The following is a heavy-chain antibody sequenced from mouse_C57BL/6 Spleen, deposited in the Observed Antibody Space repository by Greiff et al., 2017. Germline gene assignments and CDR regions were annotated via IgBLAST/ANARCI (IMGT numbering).Heavy chain of an antibody. CDR2: IWSGGST. V-gene: IGHV2-2*01. Sequence: QVQLKESGPGLVQPSQSLSITCTASGFSLTSYGVHWVRQSPGKGLEWLGVIWSGGSTDYNAAFISRLSISKDNSKSQVFFKMNSLQADDTARYYCARSFSNPYYAMDYWGQGTSVTVSS. J-gene: IGHJ4*01. D-gene: IGHD2-5*01. CDR1: GFSLTSYG. CDR3: ARSFSNPYYAMDY.